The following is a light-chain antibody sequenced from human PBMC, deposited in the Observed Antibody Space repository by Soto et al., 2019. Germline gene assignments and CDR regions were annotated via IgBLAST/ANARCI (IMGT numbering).Light chain of an antibody. CDR1: KSDIGVYDF. CDR3: KSYAGSNTYV. Sequence: QSALTQPPSASGSPGQSVTISCTGTKSDIGVYDFVSWYQHHPGKAPRLIIYEVVQWPSGVPDRFSGSKSGNTASLTVSGLQAADEADYFCKSYAGSNTYVFGSGTKAPVL. J-gene: IGLJ1*01. V-gene: IGLV2-8*01. CDR2: EVV.